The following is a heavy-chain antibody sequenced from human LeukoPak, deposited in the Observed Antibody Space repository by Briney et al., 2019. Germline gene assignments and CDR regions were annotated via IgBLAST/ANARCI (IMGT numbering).Heavy chain of an antibody. J-gene: IGHJ4*02. V-gene: IGHV3-23*01. D-gene: IGHD6-6*01. Sequence: PGGSLRLSCAASGFTFSSYAMSWVRQAPGKGLEWVSAISGSGGSTYYADSVKGRFTISRDNSKNTLYLQMNSLRAEDTAVYYCAKDIARGPGSSSSEGFDYWGQGTLVTVSS. CDR3: AKDIARGPGSSSSEGFDY. CDR1: GFTFSSYA. CDR2: ISGSGGST.